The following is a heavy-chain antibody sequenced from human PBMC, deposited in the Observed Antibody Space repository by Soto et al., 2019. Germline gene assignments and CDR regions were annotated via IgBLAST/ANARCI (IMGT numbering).Heavy chain of an antibody. CDR2: INHSGST. J-gene: IGHJ4*02. V-gene: IGHV4-34*01. D-gene: IGHD3-16*02. CDR3: ARAPRLAPDDYVWGSYRKAFDY. CDR1: GGSFSGYY. Sequence: QVQLQQWGAGLLKPSETLSLTCAVYGGSFSGYYWSWIRQPPGKGLEWIGEINHSGSTNYNPSLKSRVTISVDTSKNQFSLKLSSGTAADTAVYYCARAPRLAPDDYVWGSYRKAFDYGGQGPLVTVSS.